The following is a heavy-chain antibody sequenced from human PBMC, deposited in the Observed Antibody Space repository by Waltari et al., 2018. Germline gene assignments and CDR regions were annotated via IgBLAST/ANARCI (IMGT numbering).Heavy chain of an antibody. D-gene: IGHD2-15*01. CDR3: VRHARTTSGGKHFDH. V-gene: IGHV4-39*01. CDR1: GDSISSSSYY. CDR2: MYYSGST. J-gene: IGHJ4*02. Sequence: QLQLQESGPGLVKASETPSLTCTVSGDSISSSSYYWGWVRQPPGKGLEWIGNMYYSGSTDYNPSLKSRVTISGEPSKSQFSLKRSSVTAADTSMYYCVRHARTTSGGKHFDHWGQGMLVTVSP.